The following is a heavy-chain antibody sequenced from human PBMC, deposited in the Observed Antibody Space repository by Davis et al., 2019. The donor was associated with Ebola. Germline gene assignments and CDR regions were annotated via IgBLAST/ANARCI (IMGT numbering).Heavy chain of an antibody. J-gene: IGHJ6*02. CDR2: INHSGST. Sequence: SETLSLTCAVYGGSFSGYYWSWIRQPPGKGLEWIGEINHSGSTNYNPSLKSRVTISVDTSKNQFSLKLSSVTAADTAVYYCARANRGYSYGRQTNYYYGMDVWGQGTTVTVSS. CDR1: GGSFSGYY. V-gene: IGHV4-34*01. CDR3: ARANRGYSYGRQTNYYYGMDV. D-gene: IGHD5-18*01.